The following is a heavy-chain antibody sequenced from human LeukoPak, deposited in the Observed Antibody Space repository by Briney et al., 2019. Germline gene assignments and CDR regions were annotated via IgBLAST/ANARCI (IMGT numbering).Heavy chain of an antibody. CDR1: GFTFIMYW. CDR3: AKNYDKHSGNHFFDY. V-gene: IGHV3-74*01. D-gene: IGHD3-9*01. Sequence: GGSLRLSCAASGFTFIMYWMHWVRQAPGKGLVGVSRMNSAGSNTSYADTPHARFTLSRANAKNSLYLQMNSLRAEDTAVYYCAKNYDKHSGNHFFDYWGQGTLVTVSS. CDR2: MNSAGSNT. J-gene: IGHJ4*02.